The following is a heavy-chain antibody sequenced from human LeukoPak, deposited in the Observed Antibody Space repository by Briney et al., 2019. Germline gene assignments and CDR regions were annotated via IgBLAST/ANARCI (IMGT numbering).Heavy chain of an antibody. CDR1: GFSLSTRGVG. CDR3: THSEGSGWFWDYFDY. J-gene: IGHJ4*02. V-gene: IGHV2-5*02. Sequence: SGPTLVNPTPTLTLTCSFSGFSLSTRGVGVGWVRQPPVKALEWVALIYWDDDKRYSPSLKSRLTITKDTSKNQVVLTMTNMDPVDTATYYCTHSEGSGWFWDYFDYWGQGTLVTVSS. CDR2: IYWDDDK. D-gene: IGHD6-19*01.